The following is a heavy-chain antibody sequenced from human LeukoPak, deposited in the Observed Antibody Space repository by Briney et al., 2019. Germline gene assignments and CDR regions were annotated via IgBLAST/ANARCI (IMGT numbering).Heavy chain of an antibody. J-gene: IGHJ4*02. CDR1: GFTFSSYG. Sequence: GGSLRLSCAASGFTFSSYGMHWVRQAPGKGLEWVAVISYDGSNKYYADSVKGRFTISRDNSKSTLYLQMNSLRAEDTAVYYCAKDAGPYDILTGSPDFDYWGQGTLVTVSS. D-gene: IGHD3-9*01. CDR3: AKDAGPYDILTGSPDFDY. V-gene: IGHV3-30*18. CDR2: ISYDGSNK.